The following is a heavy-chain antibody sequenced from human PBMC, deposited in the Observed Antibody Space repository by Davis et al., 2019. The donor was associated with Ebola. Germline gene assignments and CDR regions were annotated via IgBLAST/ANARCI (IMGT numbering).Heavy chain of an antibody. CDR2: ISDDGNYI. Sequence: PGGSLRLSCAASGISFSGYDMYWVRQAPGKGLDCLAVISDDGNYIYYTDSVRGRFTISRDNSQNTLYLQMNSLRVEDTAVYYCARVGGEYCSSSSCHFDYWGQGTLVTVSS. J-gene: IGHJ4*02. CDR1: GISFSGYD. D-gene: IGHD2-2*01. V-gene: IGHV3-30-3*01. CDR3: ARVGGEYCSSSSCHFDY.